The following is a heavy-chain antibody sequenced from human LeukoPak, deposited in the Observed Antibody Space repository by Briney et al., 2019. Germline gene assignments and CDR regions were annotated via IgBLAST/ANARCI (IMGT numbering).Heavy chain of an antibody. V-gene: IGHV3-30*04. CDR1: GFTFSSYA. D-gene: IGHD5-24*01. Sequence: GRSLRLSCAASGFTFSSYAMHLVRQAPGKGLEWVAVISYDGSNKYYADSVKGRFTISRDNSKNTLYLQMNSLRAEETAVYYCARDGGVEMASHFEYWGQGTLVTVSS. CDR3: ARDGGVEMASHFEY. J-gene: IGHJ4*02. CDR2: ISYDGSNK.